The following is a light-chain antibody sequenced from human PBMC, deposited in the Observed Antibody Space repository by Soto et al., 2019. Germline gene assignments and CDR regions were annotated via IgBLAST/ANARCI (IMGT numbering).Light chain of an antibody. CDR1: SSNIGAGYD. CDR2: GNS. CDR3: QSYDSSLSGYVV. Sequence: SVLTQPPSVSGAPGQRVTISCTGSSSNIGAGYDVHWYQQLPGTAPKLLIYGNSNRPSGVPDRFSGSKSGTSASLAITGLQAEDEADYYCQSYDSSLSGYVVLGGGTKVTVL. V-gene: IGLV1-40*01. J-gene: IGLJ2*01.